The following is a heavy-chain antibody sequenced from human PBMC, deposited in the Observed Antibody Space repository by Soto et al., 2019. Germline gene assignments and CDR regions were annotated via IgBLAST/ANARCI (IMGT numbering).Heavy chain of an antibody. CDR1: GCTFSSYE. V-gene: IGHV3-48*03. Sequence: SLRLSCAASGCTFSSYEINWVRQAPGKGLEWVSYISSSGSTIYYADSVKGRFTISRDNAKNSLYLQMNSLRAEDTAVYYCARDHKGGDYYYGMDVWGQGTTVTVSS. CDR3: ARDHKGGDYYYGMDV. CDR2: ISSSGSTI. J-gene: IGHJ6*02. D-gene: IGHD6-25*01.